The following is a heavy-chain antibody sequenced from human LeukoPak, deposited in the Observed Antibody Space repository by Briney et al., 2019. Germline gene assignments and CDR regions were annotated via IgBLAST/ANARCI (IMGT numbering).Heavy chain of an antibody. CDR2: IWYDGSNE. CDR1: GFSFSSNA. D-gene: IGHD6-6*01. J-gene: IGHJ4*02. CDR3: ARGGKSARPDY. Sequence: GRSLRLSCAASGFSFSSNAMHWVRQAPGKGLEWLAIIWYDGSNEYYADSVKGRFTISRDNSKNTLYLQMNGLRAEDTAVYYCARGGKSARPDYWGQGTLVTVSS. V-gene: IGHV3-33*01.